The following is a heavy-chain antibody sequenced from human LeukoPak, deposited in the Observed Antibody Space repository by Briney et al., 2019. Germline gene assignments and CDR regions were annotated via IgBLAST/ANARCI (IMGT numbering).Heavy chain of an antibody. D-gene: IGHD3-22*01. Sequence: PSETLSLTCAVYGGSFSGYYWSWIRQPPGKGLEWIGEINHSGSTNYNPSPKSRVTISVDTSKNQFSLKLSSVTAADTAVYYCARGLIDRYPVYYFDYWGQGTLVTVSS. CDR2: INHSGST. CDR1: GGSFSGYY. CDR3: ARGLIDRYPVYYFDY. J-gene: IGHJ4*02. V-gene: IGHV4-34*01.